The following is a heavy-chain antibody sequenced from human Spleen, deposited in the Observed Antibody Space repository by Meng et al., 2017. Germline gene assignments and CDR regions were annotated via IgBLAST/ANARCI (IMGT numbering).Heavy chain of an antibody. Sequence: QVQLQQWGAGLLKPSETLSLTCAVYGGSFSGYYWSWIRQPPGKGLEWIGEINHSGSTNYNPSLKSRVTISVDTSKNQFSLKLSSVTAADTAVYYCARWIDSSGCLDYWGQGTLVTVSS. CDR3: ARWIDSSGCLDY. CDR1: GGSFSGYY. CDR2: INHSGST. D-gene: IGHD3-22*01. V-gene: IGHV4-34*01. J-gene: IGHJ4*02.